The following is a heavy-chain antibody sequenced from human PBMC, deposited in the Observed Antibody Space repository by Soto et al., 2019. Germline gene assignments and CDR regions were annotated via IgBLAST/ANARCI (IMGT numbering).Heavy chain of an antibody. D-gene: IGHD6-13*01. CDR1: GDSVSSNSAA. CDR2: TYYRSKWYN. J-gene: IGHJ5*02. CDR3: ARVGGSSEKTNWFDP. V-gene: IGHV6-1*01. Sequence: QTLSLTCVISGDSVSSNSAAWNWIRQSPSRGLEWLGRTYYRSKWYNDYAVSVKSRITINPDTSKNQFSLQLNSVTPEDTAVYYCARVGGSSEKTNWFDPWGQGTLVTVSS.